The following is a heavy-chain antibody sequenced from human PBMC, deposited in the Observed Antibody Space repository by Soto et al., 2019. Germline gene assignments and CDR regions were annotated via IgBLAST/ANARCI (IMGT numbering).Heavy chain of an antibody. CDR1: GFTFSSYG. CDR2: ISYDGSNK. Sequence: PGGSLRLSCAASGFTFSSYGMHWVRQAPDKGLEWVAVISYDGSNKYYADSVKGRFTISRDNSKNTLFLQMNSLRAEDTAMYYCAKLSGSGYPPTLDYWGQGTLVTVSS. CDR3: AKLSGSGYPPTLDY. D-gene: IGHD3-22*01. V-gene: IGHV3-30*18. J-gene: IGHJ4*02.